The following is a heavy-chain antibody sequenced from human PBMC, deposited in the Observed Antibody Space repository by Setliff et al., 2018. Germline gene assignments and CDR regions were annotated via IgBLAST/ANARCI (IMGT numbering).Heavy chain of an antibody. CDR3: ARGITSCGYCGQRFLYLYV. Sequence: SETLSLTCTVSGDSIADASIMAWIRQPPGKGLEFIGYVFYNGRTDYNPSLKSRLTISLATSKNQFSLSLNSMPAADTAVYYCARGITSCGYCGQRFLYLYVWGRGTTVTVSS. CDR2: VFYNGRT. CDR1: GDSIADAS. D-gene: IGHD3-22*01. V-gene: IGHV4-59*08. J-gene: IGHJ6*03.